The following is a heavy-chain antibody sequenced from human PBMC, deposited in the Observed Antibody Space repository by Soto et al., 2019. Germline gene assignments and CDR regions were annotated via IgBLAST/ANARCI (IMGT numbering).Heavy chain of an antibody. Sequence: PGGSLRLSCAASGFTFSSFGMHWVRQAPGKGLEWVAVISYDGSNKYYADSVKGRFTISRDNSKNTLYLQMNSLRAEDTAVYYCAKDLEYYDSSGYYGYWGQGTLVTVSS. CDR1: GFTFSSFG. V-gene: IGHV3-30*18. CDR3: AKDLEYYDSSGYYGY. CDR2: ISYDGSNK. J-gene: IGHJ4*02. D-gene: IGHD3-22*01.